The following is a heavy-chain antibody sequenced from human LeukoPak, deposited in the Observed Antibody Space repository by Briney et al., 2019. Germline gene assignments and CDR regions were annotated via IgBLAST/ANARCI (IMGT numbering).Heavy chain of an antibody. CDR1: GGTFSSYA. Sequence: SVKVSCKASGGTFSSYAISWVRQAPGQGLEWMGGIIPIFGTANYAQKFQGRVTITADESTSTAYMELSSPRSEDTAVYYCARESGQSVDTAMAGGFDYWGQGTLVTVSS. CDR2: IIPIFGTA. D-gene: IGHD5-18*01. CDR3: ARESGQSVDTAMAGGFDY. J-gene: IGHJ4*02. V-gene: IGHV1-69*13.